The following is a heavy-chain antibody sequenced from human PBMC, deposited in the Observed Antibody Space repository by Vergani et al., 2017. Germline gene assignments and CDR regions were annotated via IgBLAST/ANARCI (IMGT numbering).Heavy chain of an antibody. D-gene: IGHD3-10*01. CDR1: GFTFSNYA. CDR2: IASEGSNQ. Sequence: QAQLVESGGGVVQPGRSLRLSCAASGFTFSNYAIHWVRQAPGKGLEWVAIIASEGSNQFYAGSVKGRFNISRDNSKNTLSLQIDSLRPEDTAVYYCARDGQRISWGQMGRGVWPGYGYMDVWGKGTTVTVSS. CDR3: ARDGQRISWGQMGRGVWPGYGYMDV. J-gene: IGHJ6*03. V-gene: IGHV3-30*03.